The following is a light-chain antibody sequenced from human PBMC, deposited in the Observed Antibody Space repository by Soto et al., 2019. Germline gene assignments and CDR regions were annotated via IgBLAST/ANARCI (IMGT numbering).Light chain of an antibody. CDR1: QSINSE. J-gene: IGKJ2*01. CDR2: GAS. CDR3: QQGHNWDLT. Sequence: EIVMTQSPATLSLSPGERAALSCRASQSINSELAWYQQKPGQPPRLLIYGASTRATGVPARFTGSESGSEFTLTINGLQFEDFAVYYGQQGHNWDLTFGQGTRLEI. V-gene: IGKV3-15*01.